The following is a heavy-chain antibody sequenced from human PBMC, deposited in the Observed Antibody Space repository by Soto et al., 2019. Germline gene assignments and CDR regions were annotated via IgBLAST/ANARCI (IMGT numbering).Heavy chain of an antibody. CDR1: GGSISSGGYS. J-gene: IGHJ5*02. CDR3: ARESGDYLRWDSTNWFDP. V-gene: IGHV4-30-2*01. Sequence: TLSLTCAVSGGSISSGGYSWSWIRQPPGKGLEWIGYIYHSGSTYYNPSLKSRVTISVDRSKNQFSLKLSSVTAADTAVYYCARESGDYLRWDSTNWFDPWGQGTLVTV. D-gene: IGHD4-17*01. CDR2: IYHSGST.